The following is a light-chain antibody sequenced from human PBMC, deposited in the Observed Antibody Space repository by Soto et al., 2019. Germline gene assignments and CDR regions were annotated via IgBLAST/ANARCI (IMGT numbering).Light chain of an antibody. CDR2: DAS. V-gene: IGKV1-5*01. CDR1: QSINSR. J-gene: IGKJ1*01. Sequence: DVQMTQSPSTLSANVGDRVTISCRASQSINSRLAWYQQKPGKAPKLLIYDASRSQSGVPSKFSGSGSGTEFTLTISRLQPDDFATYYCQQYNNYWTFGQGTKV. CDR3: QQYNNYWT.